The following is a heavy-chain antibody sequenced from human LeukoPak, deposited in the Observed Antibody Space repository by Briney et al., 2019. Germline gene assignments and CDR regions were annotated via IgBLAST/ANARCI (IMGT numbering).Heavy chain of an antibody. D-gene: IGHD3-10*01. CDR2: ISGSGGST. CDR1: GFTFSSYA. Sequence: GGSLRLSCAASGFTFSSYAMSWVRQAPGKGLEWVSAISGSGGSTYYADSVKGRFTISRDNSKNTLYLQMNGLRAEDTAVYYCAVYYYGSGRVDYWGQGTLVTVSS. J-gene: IGHJ4*02. V-gene: IGHV3-23*01. CDR3: AVYYYGSGRVDY.